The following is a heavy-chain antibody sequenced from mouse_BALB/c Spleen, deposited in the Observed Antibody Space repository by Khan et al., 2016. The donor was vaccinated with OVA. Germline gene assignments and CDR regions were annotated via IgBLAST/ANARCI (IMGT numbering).Heavy chain of an antibody. Sequence: VQLQQSGAELVRPGALVNLSCKASGFNIKDYYMHWVKQRPEQGLEWIGWIDPENGTTIYDPKFQGKASITSDTSSNTAYLRFSSLTSEDTDVYDCARYGCSPWFAYWGQGTLVTVSA. CDR2: IDPENGTT. CDR3: ARYGCSPWFAY. D-gene: IGHD2-10*02. J-gene: IGHJ3*01. V-gene: IGHV14-1*02. CDR1: GFNIKDYY.